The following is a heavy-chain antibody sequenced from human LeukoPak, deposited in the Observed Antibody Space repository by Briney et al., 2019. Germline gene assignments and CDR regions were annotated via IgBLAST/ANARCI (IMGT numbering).Heavy chain of an antibody. J-gene: IGHJ4*02. CDR2: IWYDRSNK. V-gene: IGHV3-33*01. D-gene: IGHD6-13*01. CDR1: GFTFSSYG. Sequence: GGSLRLSCAASGFTFSSYGMHWVRQAPGKGLEWVAVIWYDRSNKYYADSVKGRFTISRDNSKNTLYLQMNSLRAEDTAVYYCARDPIAAAGGMVDYWGQGTLVTVSS. CDR3: ARDPIAAAGGMVDY.